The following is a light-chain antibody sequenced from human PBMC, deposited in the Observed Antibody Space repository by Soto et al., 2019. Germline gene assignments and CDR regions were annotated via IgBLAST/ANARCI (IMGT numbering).Light chain of an antibody. CDR1: QSVSSSY. J-gene: IGKJ4*01. CDR3: QHRANWPLT. V-gene: IGKV3D-20*02. Sequence: EIVLTQSPGTLSLSPGERATLSCRASQSVSSSYLAWYQQKPGQAPRLLIYDASNRATGIPARFSGSGSGTDFTLTISSLEPEDFALYYCQHRANWPLTFGGGTKVDI. CDR2: DAS.